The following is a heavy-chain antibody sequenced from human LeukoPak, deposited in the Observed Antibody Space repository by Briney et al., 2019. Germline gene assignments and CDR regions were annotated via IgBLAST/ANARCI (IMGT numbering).Heavy chain of an antibody. J-gene: IGHJ4*02. D-gene: IGHD1-26*01. CDR3: ARASGSYSNYDY. CDR2: ITFDGNNK. V-gene: IGHV3-30*19. Sequence: GSLRLSCAASGFTFSGFGMHWVRQAPGKGLEWVVVITFDGNNKYFADSGRGRFTISRDNSKKTLYLQMNSLTIADTAVYYCARASGSYSNYDYWGQGTLVTVSS. CDR1: GFTFSGFG.